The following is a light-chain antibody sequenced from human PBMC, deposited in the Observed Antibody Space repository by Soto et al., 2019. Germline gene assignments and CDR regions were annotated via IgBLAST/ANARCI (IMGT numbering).Light chain of an antibody. Sequence: SALTQPPSASGSPRQSVTISCTGTSSDVGGYNYVSWYQQHPGKAPKLMIYEVSKRPSGVPDCFSGSKSGNTASLTVSGLQAEDEADYYCSSYAGSNNFVFGTGTKVTVL. CDR2: EVS. V-gene: IGLV2-8*01. J-gene: IGLJ1*01. CDR1: SSDVGGYNY. CDR3: SSYAGSNNFV.